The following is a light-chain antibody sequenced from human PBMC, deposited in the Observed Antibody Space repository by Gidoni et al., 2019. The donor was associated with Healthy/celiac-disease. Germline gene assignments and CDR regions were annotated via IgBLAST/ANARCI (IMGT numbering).Light chain of an antibody. V-gene: IGKV1-27*01. J-gene: IGKJ4*01. CDR1: QGISNY. Sequence: DINITQSPSSLSASVGDRVTITCRPSQGISNYLAWYQQKPGKVPKLLSYAASTLQSRVPSRFSGSGSGIDFTLTISRLQPEDVATYYCQKYNSAPLTFGGGTKVEIK. CDR2: AAS. CDR3: QKYNSAPLT.